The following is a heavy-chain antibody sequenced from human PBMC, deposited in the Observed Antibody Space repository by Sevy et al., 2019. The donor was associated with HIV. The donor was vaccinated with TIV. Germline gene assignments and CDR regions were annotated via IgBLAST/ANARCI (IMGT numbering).Heavy chain of an antibody. J-gene: IGHJ4*02. CDR3: ARDKGGVASFDY. V-gene: IGHV3-21*01. CDR2: ISSSSSYI. Sequence: GGSLRLSCAASGFTFSSYSMNWVRQAPGKGLEWVSSISSSSSYIYYADSVKGRFTISRDNAKNSLYLQMNSLRAEDTAVYYRARDKGGVASFDYWGQGTLVTVSS. D-gene: IGHD6-13*01. CDR1: GFTFSSYS.